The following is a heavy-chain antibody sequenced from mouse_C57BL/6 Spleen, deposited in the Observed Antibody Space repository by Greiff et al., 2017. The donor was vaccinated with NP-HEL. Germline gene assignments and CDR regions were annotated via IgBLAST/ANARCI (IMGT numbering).Heavy chain of an antibody. D-gene: IGHD1-1*01. V-gene: IGHV3-6*01. CDR2: ISYDGSN. CDR1: GYSITSGYY. CDR3: ARDRVYYGST. Sequence: ESGPGLVKPSQSLSLTCSVTGYSITSGYYWNWIRQFPGNKLEWMGYISYDGSNNYNPSLKNRISITRDTSKNQFFLKLNSVTTEDTATYYCARDRVYYGSTWGQGTTLTVSS. J-gene: IGHJ2*01.